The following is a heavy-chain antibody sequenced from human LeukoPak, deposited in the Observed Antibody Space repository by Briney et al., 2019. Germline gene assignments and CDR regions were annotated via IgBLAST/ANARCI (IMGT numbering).Heavy chain of an antibody. CDR2: ISYDGSNK. CDR3: AKDSDGDYHYYFDY. Sequence: GGSLRLSCAASGFTFSSYSMNWVRQAPGKGLEWVAVISYDGSNKYYADSVKGRFTISRDNSKNTLYLQMNSLRAEDTAVYYCAKDSDGDYHYYFDYWGQGTLVTVSS. CDR1: GFTFSSYS. J-gene: IGHJ4*02. V-gene: IGHV3-30*18. D-gene: IGHD4-17*01.